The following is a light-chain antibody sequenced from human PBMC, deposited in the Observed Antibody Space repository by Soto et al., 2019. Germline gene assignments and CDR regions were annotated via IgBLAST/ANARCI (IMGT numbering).Light chain of an antibody. V-gene: IGKV3-15*01. J-gene: IGKJ3*01. Sequence: EIVMTQSPATLSVSPGERATLSCRASQSVSSNLAWYQQKPGQAPRLLIYGASTRATGIPARFSGSGSGTEFTLTISSLQSEDFAVYYCQQYNNWPPSFTFGPGIKVDIK. CDR1: QSVSSN. CDR2: GAS. CDR3: QQYNNWPPSFT.